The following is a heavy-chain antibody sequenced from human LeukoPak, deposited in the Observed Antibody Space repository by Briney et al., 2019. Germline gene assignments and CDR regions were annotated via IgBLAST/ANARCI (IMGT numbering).Heavy chain of an antibody. D-gene: IGHD5-18*01. CDR1: GGSFSGCY. CDR2: INHSGST. Sequence: SETLSLTCAVYGGSFSGCYWSWIRQPPGKGLEWIGEINHSGSTNYNPSLKSRVTISVDTSKNQFSLKLSSVTAADTAVYYCASGYSYAFDYWGQGTLVTVSS. V-gene: IGHV4-34*01. CDR3: ASGYSYAFDY. J-gene: IGHJ4*02.